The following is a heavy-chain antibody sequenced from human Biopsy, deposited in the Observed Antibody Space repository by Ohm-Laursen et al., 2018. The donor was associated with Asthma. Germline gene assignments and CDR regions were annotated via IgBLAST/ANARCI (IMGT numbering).Heavy chain of an antibody. CDR2: IIPIFGTA. J-gene: IGHJ6*02. CDR3: ARWGIQGVRFWGMDV. Sequence: GSSVKVSCKTSGDSFSNYAISWVRQAPGQGLEWMGGIIPIFGTANYAQKFQGRVTITADESTSTAYLELSSLRSEDTAVYYCARWGIQGVRFWGMDVWGQGTTVTVSS. D-gene: IGHD3-10*01. CDR1: GDSFSNYA. V-gene: IGHV1-69*01.